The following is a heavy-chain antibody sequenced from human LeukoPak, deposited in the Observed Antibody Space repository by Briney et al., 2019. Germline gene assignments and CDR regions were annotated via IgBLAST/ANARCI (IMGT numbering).Heavy chain of an antibody. V-gene: IGHV3-11*03. J-gene: IGHJ1*01. D-gene: IGHD3-22*01. CDR1: GFTFSDYY. Sequence: GGSLRLSCAAPGFTFSDYYMSWIRQAPGKGLEWVSYISSSNSYTNYADSVKGRFYADSVKGRFTISRDNAKNSLYLQMNSLRAEDTAVYYCASLTYYFDSSGYYPGYFQHWGQGTLVTVSS. CDR2: ISSSNSYT. CDR3: ASLTYYFDSSGYYPGYFQH.